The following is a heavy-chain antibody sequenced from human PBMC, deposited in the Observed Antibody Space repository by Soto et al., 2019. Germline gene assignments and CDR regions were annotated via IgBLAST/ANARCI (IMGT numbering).Heavy chain of an antibody. V-gene: IGHV1-18*01. D-gene: IGHD2-15*01. Sequence: ASVKVSCKASGYTFTSYGISWVRQAPGQGLEWMGWISAYNGNTNYAQKLQGRVTMTTDTSTSTAYMELRSLRSDDTAVYYCARDKIGYCSGGSCYSSFYYYYYGMDVWGQGTTVTVSS. J-gene: IGHJ6*02. CDR1: GYTFTSYG. CDR3: ARDKIGYCSGGSCYSSFYYYYYGMDV. CDR2: ISAYNGNT.